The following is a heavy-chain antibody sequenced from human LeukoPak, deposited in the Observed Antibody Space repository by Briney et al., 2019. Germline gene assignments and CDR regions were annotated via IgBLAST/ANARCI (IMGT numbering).Heavy chain of an antibody. V-gene: IGHV4-39*01. J-gene: IGHJ4*02. CDR2: IYHSGST. CDR3: ARQRIAAAGPDY. Sequence: SETLSLTCTVSGDSVSSSRYYWGWIRQPPGKGLEWIGSIYHSGSTYYNPSLKSRVTISVDTSKNQFSLKLSSVTAADTAVYYCARQRIAAAGPDYWGQGTLVTVSS. D-gene: IGHD6-13*01. CDR1: GDSVSSSRYY.